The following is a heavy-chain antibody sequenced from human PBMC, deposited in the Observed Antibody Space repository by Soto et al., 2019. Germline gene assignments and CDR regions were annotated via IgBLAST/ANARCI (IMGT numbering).Heavy chain of an antibody. J-gene: IGHJ4*02. Sequence: GGSLRLSCAASGFTFSSYGMHWVRQAPGKGLEWVAVISYDGSNKYYADSVKGRFTISRDNSKNTLYLQMNSLRAEDTAVYYCAKAQKIWFGEKPLDYWGQGTLVTVSS. D-gene: IGHD3-10*01. V-gene: IGHV3-30*18. CDR2: ISYDGSNK. CDR3: AKAQKIWFGEKPLDY. CDR1: GFTFSSYG.